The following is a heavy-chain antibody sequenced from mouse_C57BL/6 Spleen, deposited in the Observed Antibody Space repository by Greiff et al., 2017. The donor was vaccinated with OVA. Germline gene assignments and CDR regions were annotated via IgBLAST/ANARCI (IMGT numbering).Heavy chain of an antibody. Sequence: EVKLMESGAELVRPGASVKLSCTASGFNIKDDYMHWVKQRPEQGLEWIGWIDPENGDTEYASKFQGKATITADTSSNTAYLQLSSLTSEDTAVYYCTTFYDGYPDYWGQGTTLTVSS. CDR1: GFNIKDDY. D-gene: IGHD2-3*01. V-gene: IGHV14-4*01. CDR2: IDPENGDT. J-gene: IGHJ2*01. CDR3: TTFYDGYPDY.